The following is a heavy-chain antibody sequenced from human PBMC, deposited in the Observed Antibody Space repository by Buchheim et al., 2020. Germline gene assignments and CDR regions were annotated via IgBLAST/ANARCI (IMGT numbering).Heavy chain of an antibody. Sequence: QVQLEESGPGLVKPSGTLYLTCAVSGVSISSSNWWSWVRQPPGKGLEWIGEIYPSGSTNYNPSLSSRVTISLDKTSNKFFLKVNSVTAADTAMYYCARDVDTTVSLDYWGQGIL. CDR1: GVSISSSNW. V-gene: IGHV4-4*02. J-gene: IGHJ4*02. CDR2: IYPSGST. CDR3: ARDVDTTVSLDY. D-gene: IGHD1-1*01.